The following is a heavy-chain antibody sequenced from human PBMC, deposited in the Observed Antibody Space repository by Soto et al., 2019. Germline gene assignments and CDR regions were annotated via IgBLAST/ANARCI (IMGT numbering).Heavy chain of an antibody. V-gene: IGHV5-51*01. CDR3: ARRGGGRHIDQ. Sequence: PGESLKISCKGSGNSFSNHWLDWVRQMPGKGLECMGTIYPGDSDTRYNPSFQGQVTISADKSISTAYLLLSSLKTSDTAIYYCARRGGGRHIDQWGQGTLVTVSS. CDR2: IYPGDSDT. CDR1: GNSFSNHW. D-gene: IGHD2-15*01. J-gene: IGHJ4*02.